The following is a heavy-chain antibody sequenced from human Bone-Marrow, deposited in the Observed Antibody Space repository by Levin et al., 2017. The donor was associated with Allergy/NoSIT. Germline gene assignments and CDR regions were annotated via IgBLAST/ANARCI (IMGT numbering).Heavy chain of an antibody. CDR2: ISSGGGAT. CDR1: GFTFNSYA. D-gene: IGHD5-18*01. J-gene: IGHJ4*02. Sequence: ETLSLTCAASGFTFNSYAMIWVRQAPGRGLEWVSTISSGGGATYYADSVKGRFTISRDNSKNTLYLQMNSLRVEDTAVYYCAKGGYSNEWRNYSDYWGQGTLVTVSS. V-gene: IGHV3-23*01. CDR3: AKGGYSNEWRNYSDY.